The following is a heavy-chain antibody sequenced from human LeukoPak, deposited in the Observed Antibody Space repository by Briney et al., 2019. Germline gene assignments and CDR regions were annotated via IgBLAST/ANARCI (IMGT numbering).Heavy chain of an antibody. V-gene: IGHV4-39*07. CDR2: ISYSGNT. CDR1: GASISSSGYY. D-gene: IGHD3-22*01. Sequence: SSETLSLTCTVSGASISSSGYYWGWIRQPPGKGLEWSGSISYSGNTYYNPSLWSRVTISVDTSKNQFSLKLSPVTAADTAVYYCAIGGGRYYYDSSGYYYIDYWGQGTLVTVSS. J-gene: IGHJ4*02. CDR3: AIGGGRYYYDSSGYYYIDY.